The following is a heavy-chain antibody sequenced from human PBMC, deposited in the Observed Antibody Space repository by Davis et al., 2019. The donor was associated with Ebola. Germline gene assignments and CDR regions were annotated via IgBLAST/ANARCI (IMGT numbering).Heavy chain of an antibody. CDR1: GGSFSGYY. CDR3: ARGPPSIAARVFDY. V-gene: IGHV4-34*01. CDR2: INHSGTT. Sequence: MPGGSLRLSCAVYGGSFSGYYWSWIRQPPGKGLEWIGEINHSGTTNYNPSLWGRVAISIDTSKNQFSLKLTSVTAADTAVYYCARGPPSIAARVFDYWGQGTLVTVSS. D-gene: IGHD6-6*01. J-gene: IGHJ4*02.